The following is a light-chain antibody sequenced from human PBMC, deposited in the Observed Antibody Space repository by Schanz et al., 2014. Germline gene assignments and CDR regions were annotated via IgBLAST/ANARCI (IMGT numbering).Light chain of an antibody. CDR2: EVS. CDR1: SSDVGNYNF. CDR3: CSYAGSYTVVA. V-gene: IGLV2-8*01. J-gene: IGLJ2*01. Sequence: QSALTQPPSASGSPGQSVTISCTGTSSDVGNYNFVSWYQHHPGKAPKLMIYEVSKRPSGVPDRFSGSKSGNTASLTVSGLQAEDEADYYCCSYAGSYTVVAFGGGTKLTVL.